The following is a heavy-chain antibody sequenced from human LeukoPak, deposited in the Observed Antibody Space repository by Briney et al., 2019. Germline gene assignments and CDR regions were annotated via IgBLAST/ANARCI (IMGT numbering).Heavy chain of an antibody. CDR1: GFTFSSYA. Sequence: TGGSLRLSCAASGFTFSSYAMSWVRQAPGKGLEWVSYISSSGSTIYYADSVKGRFTISRDNAKNSLYLQMNSLRVEDTAVYYCAKVAKYYYGSETYYFFEHWGQGTPVTASS. J-gene: IGHJ4*02. CDR2: ISSSGSTI. V-gene: IGHV3-48*04. D-gene: IGHD3-10*01. CDR3: AKVAKYYYGSETYYFFEH.